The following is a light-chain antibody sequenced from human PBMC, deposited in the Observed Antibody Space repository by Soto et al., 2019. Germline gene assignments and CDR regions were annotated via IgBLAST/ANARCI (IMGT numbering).Light chain of an antibody. CDR1: QSVLYSSNNKNY. Sequence: DIVMTQSPDSLAVSLGDRATINCKSSQSVLYSSNNKNYLAWYQQKPGQPPKLLIYWASTRESGVPDRFSGSGSGTDFTLTISSLQAEDVAVYYCQQCYSTPWTFGQGTKVDIK. CDR2: WAS. CDR3: QQCYSTPWT. J-gene: IGKJ1*01. V-gene: IGKV4-1*01.